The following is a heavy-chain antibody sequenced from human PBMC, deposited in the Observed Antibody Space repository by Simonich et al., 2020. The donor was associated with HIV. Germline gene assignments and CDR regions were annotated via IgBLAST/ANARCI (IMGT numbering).Heavy chain of an antibody. D-gene: IGHD6-19*01. CDR3: ARGVSSGWSYYYYYYYMDV. CDR1: GYTFTSYG. J-gene: IGHJ6*03. V-gene: IGHV1-18*01. Sequence: QVQLVQSGAEVKKPGASVKVSCKASGYTFTSYGISWVRQAPGQGLEWMGWFSAYNGNTNNAQKLQGRVTMTTDTSTSTAYMELRSLRSDDTAVYYCARGVSSGWSYYYYYYYMDVWGKGTTVTVSS. CDR2: FSAYNGNT.